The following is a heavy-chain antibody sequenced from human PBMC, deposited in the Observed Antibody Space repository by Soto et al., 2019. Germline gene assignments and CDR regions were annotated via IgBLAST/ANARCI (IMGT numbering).Heavy chain of an antibody. CDR3: ARVPRYSSGWYRDEYFLQ. CDR2: ISAYNGNT. D-gene: IGHD6-19*01. CDR1: GYTFTSYG. V-gene: IGHV1-18*01. Sequence: ASVKVSCKASGYTFTSYGISWVRQAPGQGLEWMGWISAYNGNTNYAQKLQGRVTMTTDTSTSTAYMELRSLRSDDTAVYYCARVPRYSSGWYRDEYFLQWGQGTMVTVSS. J-gene: IGHJ1*01.